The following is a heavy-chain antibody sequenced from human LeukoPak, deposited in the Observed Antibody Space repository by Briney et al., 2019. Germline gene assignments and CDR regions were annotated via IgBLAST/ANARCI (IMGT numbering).Heavy chain of an antibody. V-gene: IGHV3-23*01. Sequence: GGSLRLSCAASGFTFSSYAMSWCRQAPGKGLEWVSAISGSGGSTYYADSVKGRFTISRDNSKNTLYLQMNSLRAEDTAVYYCAKVPWEFHYFDYWGQGTLVTVSS. J-gene: IGHJ4*02. D-gene: IGHD1-26*01. CDR3: AKVPWEFHYFDY. CDR2: ISGSGGST. CDR1: GFTFSSYA.